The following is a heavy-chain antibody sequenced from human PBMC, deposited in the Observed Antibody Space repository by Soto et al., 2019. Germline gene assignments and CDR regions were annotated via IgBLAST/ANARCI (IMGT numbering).Heavy chain of an antibody. D-gene: IGHD6-19*01. V-gene: IGHV6-1*01. Sequence: SQTLSLTCVISGDSVSSNSAAWNWIRQSPSRGLEWLGRTYYRSKWYNDYAVSVKSRITINPDTSKNQFSLQLNSVTPEDTAVYYCARDRTFSVAGTEYYYYGMDVWGQGTTVTVSS. CDR1: GDSVSSNSAA. CDR3: ARDRTFSVAGTEYYYYGMDV. J-gene: IGHJ6*02. CDR2: TYYRSKWYN.